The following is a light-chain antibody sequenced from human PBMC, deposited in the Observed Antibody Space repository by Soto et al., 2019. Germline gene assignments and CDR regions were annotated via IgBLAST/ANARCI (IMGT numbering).Light chain of an antibody. Sequence: QSALTQPRSVSGSPGQSVTISCTGTSSDVGGYNYVSWYQQHPGKAPKLMIYDVSKRPSGVPDRFSGSKSGNTASLTISGLQAEDEADYYCCSYAGSYTPRVFGTGTKLTGL. V-gene: IGLV2-11*01. J-gene: IGLJ1*01. CDR2: DVS. CDR1: SSDVGGYNY. CDR3: CSYAGSYTPRV.